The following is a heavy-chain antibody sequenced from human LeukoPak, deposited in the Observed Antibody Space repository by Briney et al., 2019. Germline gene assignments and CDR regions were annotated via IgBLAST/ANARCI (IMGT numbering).Heavy chain of an antibody. CDR3: AASYSSGWYHYYYYYGMDV. V-gene: IGHV4-34*01. J-gene: IGHJ6*02. CDR2: INHSGST. CDR1: GGXFSGYY. D-gene: IGHD6-19*01. Sequence: SETLSLTCAVYGGXFSGYYCSWIRQPPGKGLEWIGAINHSGSTNYNPSLKSRVSISVDTSKNQFSLKLSSVTAADTAVYYCAASYSSGWYHYYYYYGMDVWGQGTTVTVSS.